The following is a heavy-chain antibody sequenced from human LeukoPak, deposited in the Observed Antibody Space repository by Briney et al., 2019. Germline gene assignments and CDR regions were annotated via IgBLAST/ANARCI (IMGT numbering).Heavy chain of an antibody. CDR2: IFPIFGTA. V-gene: IGHV1-69*05. Sequence: SVKVSCKASGGTFTIYAISWVRHAPGQGLEWMVGIFPIFGTANYTQTLQGRVTITTDESTSTDYMERSTLRSASTAVYYSARSPVRRQLTAAPGWRAFDIWGQGTMVTASS. D-gene: IGHD6-13*01. CDR3: ARSPVRRQLTAAPGWRAFDI. CDR1: GGTFTIYA. J-gene: IGHJ3*02.